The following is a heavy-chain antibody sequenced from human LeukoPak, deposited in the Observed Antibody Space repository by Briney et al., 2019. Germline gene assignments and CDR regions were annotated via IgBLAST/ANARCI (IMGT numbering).Heavy chain of an antibody. CDR2: ISGSGGST. V-gene: IGHV3-23*01. Sequence: GGSLRLSCAASGFTFTDYYMSWVRQAPGKGLEWVSAISGSGGSTYYADSVKGRFTISRDNSKNTLYLQMNSLRAEDTAVYYCAKGPLWFGELTPFDPWGQGTLVTVSS. CDR3: AKGPLWFGELTPFDP. CDR1: GFTFTDYY. J-gene: IGHJ5*02. D-gene: IGHD3-10*01.